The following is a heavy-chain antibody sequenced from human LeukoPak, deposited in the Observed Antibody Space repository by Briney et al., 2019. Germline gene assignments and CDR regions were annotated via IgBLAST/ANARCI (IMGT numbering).Heavy chain of an antibody. V-gene: IGHV3-33*01. J-gene: IGHJ4*02. Sequence: GGSLRLSCAASGFSFSNYDMHWVRQAPGKGLEWVAIIWYDGSNKYYADSVKGRFTISRDNSKNTLYLQMNSLRAEDTAVYYYARGTGRYGDYWGQGTLVTVSS. CDR2: IWYDGSNK. CDR3: ARGTGRYGDY. CDR1: GFSFSNYD. D-gene: IGHD3-16*01.